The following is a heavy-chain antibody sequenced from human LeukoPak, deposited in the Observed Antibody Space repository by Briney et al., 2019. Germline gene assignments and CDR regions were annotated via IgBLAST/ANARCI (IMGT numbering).Heavy chain of an antibody. CDR3: ASPVEMATYAFDI. D-gene: IGHD5-24*01. V-gene: IGHV3-30*03. J-gene: IGHJ3*02. CDR1: GFTYSSYG. CDR2: ISYDGSNK. Sequence: GGSLRLSCAASGFTYSSYGMHWVRQAPGKGLEWVAVISYDGSNKYYADSVKGRFTISRDNSKNTLYLQMNSLRAEDTAVYYCASPVEMATYAFDIWGQGTMVTVSS.